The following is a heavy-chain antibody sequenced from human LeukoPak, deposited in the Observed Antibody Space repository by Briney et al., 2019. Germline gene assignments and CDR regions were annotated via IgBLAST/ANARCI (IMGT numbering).Heavy chain of an antibody. CDR2: IYYSGST. V-gene: IGHV4-59*01. D-gene: IGHD4-23*01. Sequence: SETLSLTCTVSGGSINTYFWTWIRQPPGKGLEWIGYIYYSGSTNYNPSLKSRVTISVDTSKNQFSLKLSSVTAADTAMYYCARGTAVVNDHWGQGTLVTVSS. CDR1: GGSINTYF. J-gene: IGHJ4*02. CDR3: ARGTAVVNDH.